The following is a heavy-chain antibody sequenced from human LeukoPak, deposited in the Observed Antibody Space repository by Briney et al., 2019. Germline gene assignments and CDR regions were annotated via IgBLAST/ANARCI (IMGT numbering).Heavy chain of an antibody. CDR2: IYSGGST. Sequence: GGSLRLSCAASGFTFDDYGMSWVRQAPGKGLEWVSVIYSGGSTYYADSVKGRFTISRDNSKNTLYLQMNSLRAEDTAVYYCSRDKFYVWFDPWGQGTLVTVSS. D-gene: IGHD3-16*01. CDR1: GFTFDDYG. CDR3: SRDKFYVWFDP. V-gene: IGHV3-53*01. J-gene: IGHJ5*02.